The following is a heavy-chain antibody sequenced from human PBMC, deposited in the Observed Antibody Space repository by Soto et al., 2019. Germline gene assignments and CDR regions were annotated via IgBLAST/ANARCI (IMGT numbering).Heavy chain of an antibody. V-gene: IGHV3-33*01. Sequence: PGGSLRLSCAASGFTFSSYGMHWVRQAPGKGLEWVAVIWYDGSNKYYADSVKGRFTISRDNSKNTLYLQMNSLRAEDTAVYYCARDPRYYDFWSGYRRSGYYYYGMDVWGQGTTVTVSS. CDR1: GFTFSSYG. J-gene: IGHJ6*02. CDR3: ARDPRYYDFWSGYRRSGYYYYGMDV. D-gene: IGHD3-3*01. CDR2: IWYDGSNK.